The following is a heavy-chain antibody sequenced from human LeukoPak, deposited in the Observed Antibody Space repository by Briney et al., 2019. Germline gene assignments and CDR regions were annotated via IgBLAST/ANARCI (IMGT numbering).Heavy chain of an antibody. J-gene: IGHJ4*02. CDR1: GFTFSSYW. CDR3: AGRNFDL. V-gene: IGHV3-7*01. Sequence: GGSLRLSCAASGFTFSSYWMHWVRQAPGKGLEWEANIKQDGGEKYYVDSVKGRFTISRDNAKNALFLQMNSLRAEDTAVYYCAGRNFDLWGQGTLVTVSS. CDR2: IKQDGGEK.